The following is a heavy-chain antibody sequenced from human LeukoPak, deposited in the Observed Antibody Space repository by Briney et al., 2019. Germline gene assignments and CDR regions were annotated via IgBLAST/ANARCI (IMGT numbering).Heavy chain of an antibody. CDR3: ASSAYESSGYGGYYMDV. Sequence: PSGTLSLTCAVSGGSISSSNWWSWVRQPPGKGLEWIGEIYHSGRTNYNPSLKSRVTISVDTSKNQFSLKLSSVTAADTAVYYCASSAYESSGYGGYYMDVWGKGTTVTVSS. D-gene: IGHD3-22*01. J-gene: IGHJ6*03. V-gene: IGHV4-4*02. CDR2: IYHSGRT. CDR1: GGSISSSNW.